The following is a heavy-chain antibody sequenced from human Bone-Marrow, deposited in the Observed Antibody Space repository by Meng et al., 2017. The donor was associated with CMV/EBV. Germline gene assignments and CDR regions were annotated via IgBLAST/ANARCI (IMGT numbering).Heavy chain of an antibody. CDR3: AKPTPYCSSTSCWSDY. Sequence: GESLKISCAASGFTFSSYWMSWVRQAPGKGLEWVANIKQDGSEKYYVDSVKGRFTISRDNSKNTVYLQMNSLRAEDTAVYYCAKPTPYCSSTSCWSDYWGQGTLVTVSS. CDR1: GFTFSSYW. J-gene: IGHJ4*02. CDR2: IKQDGSEK. D-gene: IGHD2-2*01. V-gene: IGHV3-7*03.